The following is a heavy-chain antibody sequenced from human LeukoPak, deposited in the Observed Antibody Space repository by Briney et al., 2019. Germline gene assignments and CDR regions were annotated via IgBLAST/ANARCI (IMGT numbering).Heavy chain of an antibody. CDR3: AKDRGRMGLAECFDY. CDR1: GFTFSSYA. V-gene: IGHV3-23*01. D-gene: IGHD3-16*01. J-gene: IGHJ4*02. CDR2: ISGSGGST. Sequence: GGSLRLSCAASGFTFSSYAMSWVRQAPGEGLEWVSAISGSGGSTYYADSVKGRFTISRDNSKNTLYLQMDSLRAEDTAVYYCAKDRGRMGLAECFDYWGQGTLVTVSS.